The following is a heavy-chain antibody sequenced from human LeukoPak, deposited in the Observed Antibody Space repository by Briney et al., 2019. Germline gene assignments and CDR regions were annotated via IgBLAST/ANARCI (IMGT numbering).Heavy chain of an antibody. J-gene: IGHJ4*02. CDR2: INPSGGST. D-gene: IGHD3-16*01. Sequence: ASVKVSCKASGYTFTGYYMHWVRQAPGQGLEWMGIINPSGGSTSYAQKFQGRVTMTRDMSTSTVYMELSSLRSEDTAVYYCARVMSSHYWVVDYWGQGTLVTVSS. CDR1: GYTFTGYY. V-gene: IGHV1-46*01. CDR3: ARVMSSHYWVVDY.